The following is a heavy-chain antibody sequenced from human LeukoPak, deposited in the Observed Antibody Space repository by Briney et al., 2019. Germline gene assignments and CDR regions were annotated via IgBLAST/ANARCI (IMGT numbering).Heavy chain of an antibody. CDR1: GDSVSSNSAA. CDR3: ARVPMAAAGGWFDP. V-gene: IGHV6-1*01. CDR2: TYYRSKWYN. Sequence: SQTLSLTCAISGDSVSSNSAAWNWIRQPPSRGLEWLGRTYYRSKWYNDYAASVKSRITINPDTSKNQFSLQLNSVTPEDTAVYYCARVPMAAAGGWFDPWGQGTLVTVSS. D-gene: IGHD6-13*01. J-gene: IGHJ5*02.